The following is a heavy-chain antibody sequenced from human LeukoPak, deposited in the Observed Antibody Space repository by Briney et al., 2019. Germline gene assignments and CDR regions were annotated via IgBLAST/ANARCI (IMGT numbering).Heavy chain of an antibody. CDR3: AKDYLGRGITIFGVAYGYNWFDP. V-gene: IGHV3-21*04. Sequence: GGSLRLSCTASGFTFSGYSMNWIRQAPGKGLEWVSSFGTRSTSIYHAGSVKGRFAISRDNAKNSLYLQMNSLRAEDTAVYYCAKDYLGRGITIFGVAYGYNWFDPWGQGTLVTVSS. CDR1: GFTFSGYS. D-gene: IGHD3-3*01. CDR2: FGTRSTSI. J-gene: IGHJ5*02.